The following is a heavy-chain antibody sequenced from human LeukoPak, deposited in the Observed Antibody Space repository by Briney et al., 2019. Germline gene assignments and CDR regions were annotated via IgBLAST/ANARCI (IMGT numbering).Heavy chain of an antibody. CDR3: ARDNPNCSSTSCYPHD. Sequence: GGSLRLSCAASGFTFSSYSMNWVRQAPGKGLEWVSSISSSSSYIYYADSVKGRFTISRDNAKNSLYLQMNSLRAGDTAVYYCARDNPNCSSTSCYPHDWGQGTLVTVSS. V-gene: IGHV3-21*01. CDR1: GFTFSSYS. J-gene: IGHJ4*02. D-gene: IGHD2-2*01. CDR2: ISSSSSYI.